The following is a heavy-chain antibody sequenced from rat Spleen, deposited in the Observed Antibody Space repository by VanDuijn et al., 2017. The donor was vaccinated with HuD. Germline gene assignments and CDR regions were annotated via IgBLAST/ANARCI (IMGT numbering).Heavy chain of an antibody. CDR3: ALIALDF. CDR1: GFSLTSYG. D-gene: IGHD1-2*01. CDR2: IWGDGST. Sequence: QVQMKETGPGLVQTTQTLSVTCTVSGFSLTSYGVHWVRQAPGKGLEWMGIIWGDGSTNYNSALKSRLSISRDTSKSQVFLTMNSLQTDDTAVYYCALIALDFWGPGTMVTVSS. V-gene: IGHV2-77*01. J-gene: IGHJ1*01.